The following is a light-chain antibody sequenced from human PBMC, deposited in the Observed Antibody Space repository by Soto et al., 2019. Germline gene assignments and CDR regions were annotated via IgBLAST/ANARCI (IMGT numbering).Light chain of an antibody. CDR3: QQYGTSPWT. CDR2: VAP. Sequence: EIVLTQSPGTLSLSPGERATLSCRAGESITSIYLTWYHQKPGQAPRVLIYVAPTRATGIPARFSGSGSGTDFTLSISRVEPEDFAVYYCQQYGTSPWTFGQGTKVDI. V-gene: IGKV3-20*01. J-gene: IGKJ1*01. CDR1: ESITSIY.